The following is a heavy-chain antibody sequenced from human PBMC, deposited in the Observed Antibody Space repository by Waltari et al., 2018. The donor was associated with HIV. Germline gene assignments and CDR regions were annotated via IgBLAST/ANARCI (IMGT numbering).Heavy chain of an antibody. CDR1: GYPFPGYY. D-gene: IGHD6-13*01. CDR3: ARDPNRGAAAP. V-gene: IGHV1-2*06. Sequence: VQLVQSGAEVKKPGPSVKVSSKASGYPFPGYYMHWVRQAPGQGLEWMGRSNPNSGGTNYAQKFQGRVTMTRDTSISTAYMELSRLRSDDTAVYYCARDPNRGAAAPWGQGTLVTVSS. J-gene: IGHJ5*02. CDR2: SNPNSGGT.